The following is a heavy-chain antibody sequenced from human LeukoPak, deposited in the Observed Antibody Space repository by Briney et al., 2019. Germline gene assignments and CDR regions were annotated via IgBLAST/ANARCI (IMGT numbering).Heavy chain of an antibody. V-gene: IGHV4-34*01. CDR1: GGSFSGYY. D-gene: IGHD3-10*01. CDR2: INHSGST. CDR3: ARDRAYGSGNPFDP. Sequence: PSETLSLTCAVYGGSFSGYYWSWIRQPPGKGLEWIGEINHSGSTNYNPSLKSRVTISVDTSKNQFSLKLSSVTAADTAVYYCARDRAYGSGNPFDPWGQGTLVTVSS. J-gene: IGHJ5*02.